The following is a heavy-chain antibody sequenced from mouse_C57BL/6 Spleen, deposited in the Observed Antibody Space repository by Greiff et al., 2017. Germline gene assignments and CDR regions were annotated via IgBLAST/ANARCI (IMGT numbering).Heavy chain of an antibody. Sequence: VQLKESGPGLVKPSQSLSLTCSVTGYSITSGYYWNWIRQFPGNKLEWMGYISYDGSNNYNPSLKNRISITRDTSKNQFFLKLNSVTTEDTATYYCARGSSNWGFAYWGQGTLVTVSA. V-gene: IGHV3-6*01. CDR3: ARGSSNWGFAY. D-gene: IGHD4-1*01. J-gene: IGHJ3*01. CDR1: GYSITSGYY. CDR2: ISYDGSN.